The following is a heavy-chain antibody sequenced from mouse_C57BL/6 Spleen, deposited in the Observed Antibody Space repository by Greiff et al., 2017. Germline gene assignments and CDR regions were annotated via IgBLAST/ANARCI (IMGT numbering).Heavy chain of an antibody. CDR3: ARGERHYFDY. CDR2: IYPGDGDT. CDR1: GYAFSSSW. J-gene: IGHJ2*01. V-gene: IGHV1-82*01. Sequence: VQLQQSGPELVKPGASVKISCKASGYAFSSSWMNWVKQRPGKGLEWIGRIYPGDGDTNYNGKFKGKATLTADKSSSTAYMQLSSLTSEDSAVYFCARGERHYFDYWGQGTTLTVAS.